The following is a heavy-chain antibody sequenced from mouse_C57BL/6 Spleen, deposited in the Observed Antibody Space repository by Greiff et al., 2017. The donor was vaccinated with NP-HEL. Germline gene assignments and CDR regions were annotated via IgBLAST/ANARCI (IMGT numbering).Heavy chain of an antibody. J-gene: IGHJ1*03. CDR1: GYSITSGYY. CDR2: ISYDGSN. CDR3: ARDHERYFDV. Sequence: EVQLQESGPGLVKPSQSLPLTCSVTGYSITSGYYWNWIRQFPGNKLEWMGYISYDGSNNYNPSLKNRISITRDTSKNQFFLKLNSVTTEDTATYYCARDHERYFDVWGTGTTVTVSS. V-gene: IGHV3-6*01.